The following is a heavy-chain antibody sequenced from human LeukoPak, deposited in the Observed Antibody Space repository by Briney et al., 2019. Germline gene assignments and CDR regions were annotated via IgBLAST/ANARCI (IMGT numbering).Heavy chain of an antibody. D-gene: IGHD3-22*01. CDR1: GGSVSSGSYY. CDR3: ARVPYDSSGYYFDY. V-gene: IGHV4-61*01. Sequence: SETLSLTCTVSGGSVSSGSYYWSWIRQPPGKGLEWIGYIYYSGSTNYNPSLKSRVTISVGTSKNQFSLKLSSVTAADTAVYYCARVPYDSSGYYFDYWGQGTLVTVSS. J-gene: IGHJ4*02. CDR2: IYYSGST.